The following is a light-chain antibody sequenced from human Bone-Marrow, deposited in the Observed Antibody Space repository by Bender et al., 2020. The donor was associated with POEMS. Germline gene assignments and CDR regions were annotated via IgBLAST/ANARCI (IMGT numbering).Light chain of an antibody. Sequence: SYVLTQSPSVSVAPGKTARITCGGNNIGSRSVHWYQQKPGQAPLLVIYKDSERPSGIPERFSGSSSGTTVTLTISGVQAEDEADYYCHSPGSSGTVVFGGGTKLTVL. V-gene: IGLV3-25*03. CDR2: KDS. CDR3: HSPGSSGTVV. CDR1: NIGSRS. J-gene: IGLJ3*02.